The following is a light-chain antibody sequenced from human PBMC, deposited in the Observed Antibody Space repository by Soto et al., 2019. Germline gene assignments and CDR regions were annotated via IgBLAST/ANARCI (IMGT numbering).Light chain of an antibody. V-gene: IGKV1-5*01. J-gene: IGKJ1*01. Sequence: DIKMTQPPAPVSAYVESGVTITSAASQRITTWLVWYQQRPGKAPKLLIYDVSSLQSGVPSRFSGSGSGTEFTLTISSLQPDDFATYYCQHYKMYSPWTFGQGTKVDIK. CDR3: QHYKMYSPWT. CDR1: QRITTW. CDR2: DVS.